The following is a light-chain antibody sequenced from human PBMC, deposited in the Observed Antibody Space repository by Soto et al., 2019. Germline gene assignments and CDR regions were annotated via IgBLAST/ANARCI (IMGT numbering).Light chain of an antibody. J-gene: IGKJ3*01. CDR3: HQYGNSPLT. CDR2: ATS. V-gene: IGKV3-20*01. Sequence: ETVLTQSPGTLSLSPGESATLSCRASQTVYGGFLAWYQGKPGQAPRLLISATSTRATDIPDRFSGSGSGRDFTLTIXXXXXXDFAIYYCHQYGNSPLTFGPG. CDR1: QTVYGGF.